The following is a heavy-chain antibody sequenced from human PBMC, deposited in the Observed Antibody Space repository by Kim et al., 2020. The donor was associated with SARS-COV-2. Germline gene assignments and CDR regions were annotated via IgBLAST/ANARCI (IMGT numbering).Heavy chain of an antibody. CDR1: GFTFSSYA. D-gene: IGHD6-19*01. Sequence: GGSLRLSCAASGFTFSSYAMSWVRQAPGKGLEWVSAISGSGGSTYYADTVKGRFTISRDNSKNTVYLQMNSLRAEDTAVYYCAKDRGGYSSGWYKGGYYFDYWGQGTLVTVSS. CDR2: ISGSGGST. J-gene: IGHJ4*02. CDR3: AKDRGGYSSGWYKGGYYFDY. V-gene: IGHV3-23*01.